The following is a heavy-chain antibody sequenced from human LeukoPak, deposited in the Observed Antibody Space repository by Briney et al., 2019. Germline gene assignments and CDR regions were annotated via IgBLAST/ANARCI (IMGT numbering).Heavy chain of an antibody. CDR2: IYHRGST. D-gene: IGHD3-22*01. CDR1: GGSISSSSTNC. V-gene: IGHV4-4*02. Sequence: SETLSLTCAVSGGSISSSSTNCWTWVRQPPGKGLEWIGEIYHRGSTNYNPSLKSRVTISVDTSKNQFSLKLSSVTAADTAVYYCARGKKYYYDSSGYFDPWGQGTLVTVSS. CDR3: ARGKKYYYDSSGYFDP. J-gene: IGHJ5*02.